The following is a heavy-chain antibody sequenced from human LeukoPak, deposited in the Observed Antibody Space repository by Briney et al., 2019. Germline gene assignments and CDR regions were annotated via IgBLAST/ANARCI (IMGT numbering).Heavy chain of an antibody. V-gene: IGHV1-18*01. CDR3: ARDFWNLYDNNDSYRDFDY. D-gene: IGHD3-22*01. CDR1: GYTFTSYG. Sequence: GASVKVSCKASGYTFTSYGISWLRQAPGQGLEWMGWISAYNGNTNYAQKLQGRVTMTTDTSTSTAYMELRSLRSDDTAVYYCARDFWNLYDNNDSYRDFDYWGQGTLLTVSS. J-gene: IGHJ4*02. CDR2: ISAYNGNT.